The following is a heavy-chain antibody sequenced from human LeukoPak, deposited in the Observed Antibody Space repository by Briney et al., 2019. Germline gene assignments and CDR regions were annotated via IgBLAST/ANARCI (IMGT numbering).Heavy chain of an antibody. CDR3: ARDHRSGSGSGTQANDY. CDR1: GFTFSYYS. D-gene: IGHD3-10*01. Sequence: GGSLRLSCAASGFTFSYYSMNWVRQAPGNGLEGVSYISSSSKTIYYADSVKGRFTISRDNAKKSLDLQMNSLRDEDTAVYYCARDHRSGSGSGTQANDYWGQGTPVTVSS. CDR2: ISSSSKTI. V-gene: IGHV3-48*02. J-gene: IGHJ4*02.